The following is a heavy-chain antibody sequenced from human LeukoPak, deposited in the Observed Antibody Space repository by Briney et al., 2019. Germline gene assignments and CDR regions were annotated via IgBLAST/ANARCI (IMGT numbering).Heavy chain of an antibody. CDR1: GFTFSNYG. D-gene: IGHD3-3*01. CDR3: AKVDFNTDH. V-gene: IGHV3-30*02. J-gene: IGHJ4*02. CDR2: IRYDGSDK. Sequence: GGSLRLSCAASGFTFSNYGMHWVRQAPGKGLEWVALIRYDGSDKYYADSVKGRITISRDNSKNTLYLQMNSLRAEDTGVYYCAKVDFNTDHWGQGTLVTVSS.